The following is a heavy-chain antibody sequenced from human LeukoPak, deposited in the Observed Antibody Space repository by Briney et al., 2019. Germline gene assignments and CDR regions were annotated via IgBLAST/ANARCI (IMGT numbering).Heavy chain of an antibody. CDR1: GFTFSSYW. CDR2: IKYDGSEK. J-gene: IGHJ4*02. Sequence: TGGSLRLSCAASGFTFSSYWMTWVRQAPGKGLEWVANIKYDGSEKDYMDSVKGRFTISRDNAKNSLYLQMNSLRPEDTAVYYCARDIEAAGLFLDYWGQGTLVTVSS. V-gene: IGHV3-7*01. CDR3: ARDIEAAGLFLDY. D-gene: IGHD6-13*01.